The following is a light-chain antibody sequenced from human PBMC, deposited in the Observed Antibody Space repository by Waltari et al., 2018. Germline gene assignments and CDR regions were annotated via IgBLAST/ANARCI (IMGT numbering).Light chain of an antibody. CDR3: SSYTNTNSLKV. J-gene: IGLJ3*02. CDR2: EVN. CDR1: SRDIGAYYY. V-gene: IGLV2-14*01. Sequence: QSALTQPVSVSGSPGQSISIPCTGTSRDIGAYYYVSWYQQHPGKAPKLIIFEVNNRPSGISNRFSGSKSGNTSSLTISGLQAEDEADYYCSSYTNTNSLKVFGGGTKVTVL.